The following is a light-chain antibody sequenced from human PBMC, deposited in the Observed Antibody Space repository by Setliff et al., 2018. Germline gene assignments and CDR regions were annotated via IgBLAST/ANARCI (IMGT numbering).Light chain of an antibody. CDR3: LSYTSDTTHAV. V-gene: IGLV2-14*03. CDR2: DVT. CDR1: SRDVGGYNF. J-gene: IGLJ3*02. Sequence: QSVLTQPTAVSGSPGQSIAISCTGTSRDVGGYNFVSWYQHHPDKAPKLLIYDVTVRPSGVSDRFSGSKSGNTASLTISGLQAEDEADYYCLSYTSDTTHAVFGGGTKVTVL.